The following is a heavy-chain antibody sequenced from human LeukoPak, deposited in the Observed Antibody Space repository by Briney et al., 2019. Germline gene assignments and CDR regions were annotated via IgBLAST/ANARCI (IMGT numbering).Heavy chain of an antibody. Sequence: PGGSLRLSFAASGFTFSSYAMSWVRQAPGKGLEWVSAISGSGGSTYYADSVKGRFTISRDNSKNTLYLQMNSLRAEDTAVYYCAKMDWQQLDRGYFDYWGQGTLVTVSS. D-gene: IGHD6-13*01. V-gene: IGHV3-23*01. CDR1: GFTFSSYA. J-gene: IGHJ4*02. CDR2: ISGSGGST. CDR3: AKMDWQQLDRGYFDY.